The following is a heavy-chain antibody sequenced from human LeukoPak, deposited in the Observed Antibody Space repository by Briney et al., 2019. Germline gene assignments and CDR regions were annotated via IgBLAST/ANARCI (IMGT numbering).Heavy chain of an antibody. Sequence: GGSLTLSCAASGFTFSSFWMHCDRQAQGQWLVWVSRIISDGSRTSYTDSVKGRFTISRDNAKNSLYLQMNSLRAEDTAVYYCARGGYSYGEYYFDYWGQGTLVTVSS. V-gene: IGHV3-74*01. J-gene: IGHJ4*02. CDR3: ARGGYSYGEYYFDY. CDR2: IISDGSRT. D-gene: IGHD5-18*01. CDR1: GFTFSSFW.